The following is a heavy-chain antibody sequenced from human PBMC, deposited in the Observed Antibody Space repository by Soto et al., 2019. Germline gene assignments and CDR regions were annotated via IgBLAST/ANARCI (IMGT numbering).Heavy chain of an antibody. CDR3: AKTLPLITMIVVDPSAFDI. V-gene: IGHV3-23*01. CDR1: GFTFSTYP. CDR2: ISGSGGST. Sequence: PVGSLRLSCAASGFTFSTYPMSWVRQAPGKGLEWVSAISGSGGSTYYADSVKGRFTISRDNSKNTLYLQMNSLRAEDTAVYYCAKTLPLITMIVVDPSAFDIWGQGTMVTVSS. D-gene: IGHD3-22*01. J-gene: IGHJ3*02.